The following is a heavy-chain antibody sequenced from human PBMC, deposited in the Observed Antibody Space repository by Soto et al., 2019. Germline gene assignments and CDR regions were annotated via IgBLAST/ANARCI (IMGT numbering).Heavy chain of an antibody. J-gene: IGHJ5*02. V-gene: IGHV1-18*01. D-gene: IGHD3-16*02. Sequence: ASVKVSCKASGYTFTSYGISWVRQAPGKGLEWMGWISAYNGNTNYAQKLQGRVTMTTDTSTSTAYMELRSLRSDDTAVYYCARGPYDYIWGSYRLGWFDPWGQGTLVTVSS. CDR2: ISAYNGNT. CDR3: ARGPYDYIWGSYRLGWFDP. CDR1: GYTFTSYG.